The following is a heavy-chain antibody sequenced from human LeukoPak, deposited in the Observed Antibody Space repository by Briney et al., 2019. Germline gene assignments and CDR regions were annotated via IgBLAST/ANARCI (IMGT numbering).Heavy chain of an antibody. CDR1: GDSMSGYY. D-gene: IGHD4-11*01. J-gene: IGHJ5*02. Sequence: SETLSLTCTVSGDSMSGYYWSWVRQHPGKGLEWIGYIYYSGSTYYNPSLKSRVTISVDTSKHQSPLKLSSVTAAATAVYYCAREARQPPRDDYSNYELPVGNRFAPWDQGTLVTVSS. V-gene: IGHV4-31*03. CDR3: AREARQPPRDDYSNYELPVGNRFAP. CDR2: IYYSGST.